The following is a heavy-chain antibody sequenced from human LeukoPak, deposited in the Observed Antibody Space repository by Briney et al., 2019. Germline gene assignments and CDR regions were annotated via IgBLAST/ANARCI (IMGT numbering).Heavy chain of an antibody. CDR2: ITSDGSRT. V-gene: IGHV3-74*01. CDR1: GFAFSSYW. D-gene: IGHD3-10*01. CDR3: AREYYGSIDY. J-gene: IGHJ4*02. Sequence: PGGSLRLSCAASGFAFSSYWMNWARQVPGKGLVWVSHITSDGSRTSYADSVKGRFTISRDNAKNTLFLQMSSLRAEDTAVYYCAREYYGSIDYWGQGTLVTVSS.